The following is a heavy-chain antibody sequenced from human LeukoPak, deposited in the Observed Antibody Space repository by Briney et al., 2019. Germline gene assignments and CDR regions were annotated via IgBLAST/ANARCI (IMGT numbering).Heavy chain of an antibody. CDR3: ARRRKVVRAGFDY. V-gene: IGHV4-34*01. Sequence: SETLSLTCAVYGGSFSGYYWSWIRQPPGKGLEWIGEINHSGSTNYNPSLKSRVTISVDTSKDQFSLKLMSVTAADTGVYYCARRRKVVRAGFDYWGQGTRVIVSS. D-gene: IGHD2-21*01. CDR2: INHSGST. CDR1: GGSFSGYY. J-gene: IGHJ4*02.